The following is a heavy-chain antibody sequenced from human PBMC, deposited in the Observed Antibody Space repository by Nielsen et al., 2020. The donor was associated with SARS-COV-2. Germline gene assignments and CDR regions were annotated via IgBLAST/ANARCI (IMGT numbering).Heavy chain of an antibody. CDR2: IYSGGSST. CDR1: GFTFSTYA. V-gene: IGHV3-23*03. CDR3: ATRIAAAGTFDY. D-gene: IGHD6-13*01. Sequence: GGSLRLSCAASGFTFSTYAMSWVRQAPGKGLEWVSVIYSGGSSTYYADSVKGRFTISRDNSKNTLYLQMNSLRAEDTAVYYCATRIAAAGTFDYWGQGTLVTVSS. J-gene: IGHJ4*02.